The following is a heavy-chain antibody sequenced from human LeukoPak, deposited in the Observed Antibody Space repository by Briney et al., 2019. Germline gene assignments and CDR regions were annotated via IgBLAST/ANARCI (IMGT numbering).Heavy chain of an antibody. V-gene: IGHV4-38-2*02. CDR3: AGGAYCSRDCYSHYFDS. D-gene: IGHD2-21*02. J-gene: IGHJ4*02. Sequence: SETLSLTCTVSGYSISSGYYWGWIRQPPGKGLEWIGTIHHSGSTYYNPSLKSRVTLSLDTSKNQFSLKLTSVTAADTAVYYCAGGAYCSRDCYSHYFDSWGQRTLVTVSS. CDR2: IHHSGST. CDR1: GYSISSGYY.